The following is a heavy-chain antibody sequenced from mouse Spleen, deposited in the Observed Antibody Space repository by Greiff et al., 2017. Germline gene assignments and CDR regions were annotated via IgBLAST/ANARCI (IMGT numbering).Heavy chain of an antibody. D-gene: IGHD1-2*01. J-gene: IGHJ2*01. CDR3: TTTATGY. V-gene: IGHV5-6-4*01. CDR2: ISSGGSYT. Sequence: DVKLQESGGGLVKPGGSLKLSCAASGFTFSSYTMSWVRQTPEKRLEWVATISSGGSYTYYPDSVKGRFTISRDNAKNTLYLHMGSLKSEDTAVYYCTTTATGYWGQGTTLTVSS. CDR1: GFTFSSYT.